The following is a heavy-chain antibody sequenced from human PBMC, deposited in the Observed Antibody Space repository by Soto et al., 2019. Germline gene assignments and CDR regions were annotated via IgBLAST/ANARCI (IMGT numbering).Heavy chain of an antibody. CDR2: IIPIFGTA. J-gene: IGHJ4*02. CDR1: GGTFSSYA. Sequence: SVKVSCKASGGTFSSYAISWVRQAPGQGLEWMGGIIPIFGTANYAQKFQGRVTITADESTSTAYMELSSLRSEDTAVYYCARDVVEMATSNYFDYWGQGTLVTVSS. CDR3: ARDVVEMATSNYFDY. V-gene: IGHV1-69*13.